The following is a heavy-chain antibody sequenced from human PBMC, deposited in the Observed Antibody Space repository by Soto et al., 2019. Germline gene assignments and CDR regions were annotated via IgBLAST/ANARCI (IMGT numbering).Heavy chain of an antibody. CDR2: INWKGDSI. D-gene: IGHD6-13*01. CDR1: GFTFDNYA. J-gene: IGHJ4*02. Sequence: EVHLVESGGGLVQPGRSLRLSCGASGFTFDNYAMFWVRQAPGKGLEWVSGINWKGDSIAYADSVKGRFIISRDIAKNPLYLQVNSLRPEDTALYYRARGQNAGIAASGAIDNWGQGTLVTVSS. V-gene: IGHV3-9*01. CDR3: ARGQNAGIAASGAIDN.